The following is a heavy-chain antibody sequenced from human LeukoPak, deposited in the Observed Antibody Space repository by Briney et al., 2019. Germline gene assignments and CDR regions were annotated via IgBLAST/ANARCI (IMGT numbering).Heavy chain of an antibody. CDR2: IYYSGST. CDR1: GGSISSYY. J-gene: IGHJ4*02. CDR3: ASSGYPYYFDY. Sequence: PSETLSLTCTVSGGSISSYYWSWIRQPPGKGLEWIGYIYYSGSTNYNPSLKSRVTMSVDTSKNQFSLKLSSVTAADTAVYYCASSGYPYYFDYWGQGTLVTVSS. V-gene: IGHV4-59*01. D-gene: IGHD3-22*01.